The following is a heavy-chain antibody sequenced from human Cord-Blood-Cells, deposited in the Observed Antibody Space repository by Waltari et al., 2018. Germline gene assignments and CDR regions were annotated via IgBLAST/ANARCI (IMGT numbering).Heavy chain of an antibody. J-gene: IGHJ4*02. CDR1: GGTFSSYA. CDR3: ARDSSRRGFGDYDY. Sequence: QVQLVQSGAEVKKPGSSVKVSCKASGGTFSSYAISWVRQAPGQGLEWMGGIIPICGTANYAQKCQGRVTITADESTSTAYMELSSLRSEDTAVYYCARDSSRRGFGDYDYWGQGTLVTVSS. CDR2: IIPICGTA. D-gene: IGHD4-17*01. V-gene: IGHV1-69*01.